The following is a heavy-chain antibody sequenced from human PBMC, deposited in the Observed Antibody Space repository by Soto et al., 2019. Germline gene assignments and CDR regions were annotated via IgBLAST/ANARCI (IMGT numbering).Heavy chain of an antibody. J-gene: IGHJ4*02. V-gene: IGHV3-64*04. CDR1: GFRFNSFA. Sequence: GGSLRLSCSTSGFRFNSFAIHWVRQAPGKGLEYVSAINANGGSTYFADSVKGRFSISRDASRNNVFLEMNSLSPEDTAVYYCARESEDLTSNFDYWGQGTLVTVSS. CDR2: INANGGST. CDR3: ARESEDLTSNFDY.